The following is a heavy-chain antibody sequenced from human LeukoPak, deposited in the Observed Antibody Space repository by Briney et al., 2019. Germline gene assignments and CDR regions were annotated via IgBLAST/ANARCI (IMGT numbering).Heavy chain of an antibody. CDR1: GFTVSSNY. CDR2: IYSGGSA. Sequence: GGSLRPSCAASGFTVSSNYMSWVRQAPGKGLEWVSVIYSGGSAYYADSVKGRFTVSRDNSKNTLYLQMNSLRAEDTAVYYCARDGEYSYGTQFDYWGQGTLVTVSS. D-gene: IGHD5-18*01. J-gene: IGHJ4*02. CDR3: ARDGEYSYGTQFDY. V-gene: IGHV3-53*01.